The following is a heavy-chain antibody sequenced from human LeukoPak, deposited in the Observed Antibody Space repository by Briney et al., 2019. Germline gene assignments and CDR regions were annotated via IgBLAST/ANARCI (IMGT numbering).Heavy chain of an antibody. J-gene: IGHJ4*02. CDR3: ARDEGHHYDSSGYS. V-gene: IGHV1-69*13. Sequence: SVKVSCKASGGTFSSYAISWVRPAPGQGLEWMGGIIPIFGTANYAQKFQGRVTITADESTSTAYMELSSLRSEDTAVYYCARDEGHHYDSSGYSWGQGTLVTVSS. CDR2: IIPIFGTA. D-gene: IGHD3-22*01. CDR1: GGTFSSYA.